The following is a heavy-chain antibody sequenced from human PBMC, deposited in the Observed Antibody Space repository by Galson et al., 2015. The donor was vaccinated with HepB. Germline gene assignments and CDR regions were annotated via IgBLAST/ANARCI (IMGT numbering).Heavy chain of an antibody. D-gene: IGHD3-10*01. Sequence: PALVKPTQTLTLTCTFSGFSLSTSGMCVSWIRQPPGKALEWLARIDWDDDKYYNTSLKTRLTISKDTSRNQVVLTMTNMDPVDTATYYCARISRSGSYYNVDYWGQGTLVTVSS. CDR3: ARISRSGSYYNVDY. CDR1: GFSLSTSGMC. J-gene: IGHJ4*02. V-gene: IGHV2-70*11. CDR2: IDWDDDK.